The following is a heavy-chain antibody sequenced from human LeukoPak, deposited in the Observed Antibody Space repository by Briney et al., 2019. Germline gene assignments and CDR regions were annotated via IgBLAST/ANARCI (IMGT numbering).Heavy chain of an antibody. CDR2: IYPGDSDT. CDR1: GYSFSDYW. V-gene: IGHV5-51*01. Sequence: GESLRISCKASGYSFSDYWVGWVRQMPGKGLEWMGVIYPGDSDTRYSPSFQGHVTISADKSINTAYLQWTSLKASDTAMYYCAKSSGYSSSWYPPEFDYWGQGTLVTVSS. J-gene: IGHJ4*02. D-gene: IGHD6-13*01. CDR3: AKSSGYSSSWYPPEFDY.